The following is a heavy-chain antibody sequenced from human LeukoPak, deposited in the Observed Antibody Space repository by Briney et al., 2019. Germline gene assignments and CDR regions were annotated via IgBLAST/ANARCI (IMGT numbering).Heavy chain of an antibody. D-gene: IGHD3-10*01. CDR2: INPNSGGT. Sequence: GASVKVSCKASGYTFTGYYMHWVRQAPGQGLKWMGWINPNSGGTNYVQKFQGRVTMTRDTSISTAYMELSRLRSDDTAVYYCAQTSAVLDAFDIWGQGTMVTVSS. CDR3: AQTSAVLDAFDI. V-gene: IGHV1-2*02. J-gene: IGHJ3*02. CDR1: GYTFTGYY.